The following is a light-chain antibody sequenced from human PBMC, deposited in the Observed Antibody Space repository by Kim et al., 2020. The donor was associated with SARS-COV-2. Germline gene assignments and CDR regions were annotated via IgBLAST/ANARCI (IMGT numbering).Light chain of an antibody. V-gene: IGKV3-20*01. CDR2: GAS. Sequence: GESATLSCRASQSVSSSYLAWYQQKPGQAPRLLIYGASSRATGIPDRFSGSGSGTDFTLTISRLEPEDFAVYYCQQYGSSPPLLTFGGGTKVDIK. CDR3: QQYGSSPPLLT. CDR1: QSVSSSY. J-gene: IGKJ4*01.